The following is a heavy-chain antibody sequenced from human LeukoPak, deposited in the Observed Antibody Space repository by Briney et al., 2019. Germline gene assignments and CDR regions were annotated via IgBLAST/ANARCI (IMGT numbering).Heavy chain of an antibody. D-gene: IGHD3-22*01. V-gene: IGHV1-69*01. J-gene: IGHJ4*02. Sequence: ASGKVSCKASGGTFSSYAISWVRQAPGQGLEWVGGVIPIFCTANYAQKFQGRVTITADESTSTAYMELSSLRSEDTAVYYCAREGDYYDSSGYYYVANRLDYWGRGTLVTVSS. CDR1: GGTFSSYA. CDR2: VIPIFCTA. CDR3: AREGDYYDSSGYYYVANRLDY.